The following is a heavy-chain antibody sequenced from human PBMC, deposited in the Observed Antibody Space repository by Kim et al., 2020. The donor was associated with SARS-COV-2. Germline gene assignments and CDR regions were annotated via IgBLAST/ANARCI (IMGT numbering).Heavy chain of an antibody. V-gene: IGHV3-7*03. CDR3: AGIVFGDVVVTAGGPGHWCFDL. CDR1: EFNFNRHW. D-gene: IGHD2-21*02. Sequence: GGSLRLSCAASEFNFNRHWMSWLRQAPGKGLEWVSNIKEDGSEQYYVDSVKGRSTVSRDNAKNLLYLQMHSLRAEDTAMYYCAGIVFGDVVVTAGGPGHWCFDLWGRGTLVTVSS. CDR2: IKEDGSEQ. J-gene: IGHJ2*01.